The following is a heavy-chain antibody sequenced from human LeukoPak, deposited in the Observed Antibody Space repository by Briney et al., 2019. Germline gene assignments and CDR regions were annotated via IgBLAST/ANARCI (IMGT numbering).Heavy chain of an antibody. J-gene: IGHJ4*02. D-gene: IGHD6-6*01. V-gene: IGHV3-48*01. Sequence: GGSLRLSCAVSGFTFSNYGMNWVRQAPGKGLEWVSYISSSSNAINYADSVKGRFTISRDNGKNSLYLQMNSLRVEDTAVYYCARGGAARPDYWGQGTLVTVSS. CDR3: ARGGAARPDY. CDR2: ISSSSNAI. CDR1: GFTFSNYG.